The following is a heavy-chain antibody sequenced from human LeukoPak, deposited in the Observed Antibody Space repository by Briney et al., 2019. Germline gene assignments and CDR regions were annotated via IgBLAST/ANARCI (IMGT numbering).Heavy chain of an antibody. CDR3: ASSSIAARAWFDP. J-gene: IGHJ5*02. V-gene: IGHV1-2*02. CDR2: INPNSGGT. Sequence: ASVKVSCKASGYIFTGYYMHWVRQAPGQGLEWMGWINPNSGGTNYAQKFQGRVTMTRDTSISTAYMELSRLRSDDTAVYYCASSSIAARAWFDPWGQGTLVTVSS. CDR1: GYIFTGYY. D-gene: IGHD6-6*01.